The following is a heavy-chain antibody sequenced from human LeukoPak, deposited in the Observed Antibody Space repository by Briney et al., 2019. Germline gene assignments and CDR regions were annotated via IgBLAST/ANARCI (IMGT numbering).Heavy chain of an antibody. CDR2: IYYSGST. CDR3: ARRSSSFDY. V-gene: IGHV4-59*01. J-gene: IGHJ4*02. D-gene: IGHD6-13*01. Sequence: PSETLSLTCTVSGGSISSYYGSWIRQPPRKGLEWIGYIYYSGSTNYNPSLKSRVTISVDTSKNQFSLKLSSVTAADTAVYYCARRSSSFDYWGQGTLVTVSS. CDR1: GGSISSYY.